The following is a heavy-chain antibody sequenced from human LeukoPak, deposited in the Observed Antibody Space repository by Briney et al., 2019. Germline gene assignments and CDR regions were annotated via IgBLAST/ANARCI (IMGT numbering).Heavy chain of an antibody. CDR2: IVVGSGNS. D-gene: IGHD4-11*01. Sequence: ASVKVSCKASGFTFTNSAVQWVRQARGQRLEWIGWIVVGSGNSNYAQEFQERVTITRDMSTSTAYMELSSLRSEDTAVYYCAADLPYSNYGPLDYWGQGTLVTVSS. CDR1: GFTFTNSA. V-gene: IGHV1-58*01. CDR3: AADLPYSNYGPLDY. J-gene: IGHJ4*02.